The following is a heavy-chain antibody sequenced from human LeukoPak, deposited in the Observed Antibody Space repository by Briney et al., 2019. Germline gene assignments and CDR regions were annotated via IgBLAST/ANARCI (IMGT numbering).Heavy chain of an antibody. D-gene: IGHD6-6*01. Sequence: RGSLRLLCAASRFTFSTYGMHWVRQAPGKGLECVAVISYDGSNKYYAESVKGRFTISRDNSKNTLYLQMNSLRAEDTAVYYCAKDKSITARPLNYYYGMDVWGQGTTVTVSS. J-gene: IGHJ6*02. CDR1: RFTFSTYG. V-gene: IGHV3-30*18. CDR3: AKDKSITARPLNYYYGMDV. CDR2: ISYDGSNK.